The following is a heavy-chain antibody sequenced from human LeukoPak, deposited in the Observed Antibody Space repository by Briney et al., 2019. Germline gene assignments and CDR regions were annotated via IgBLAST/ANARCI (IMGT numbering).Heavy chain of an antibody. J-gene: IGHJ6*02. CDR2: IYYSGST. V-gene: IGHV4-59*01. D-gene: IGHD2-21*02. CDR3: ARVNCGGDCYHYYYYGMDV. CDR1: DGFISSYY. Sequence: PSETLSLTCTVSDGFISSYYWSWIRQPPGKGLEWIGYIYYSGSTNYNPSLKSRVTISVDTSKNQFSLKLSSVTAADTAVYYCARVNCGGDCYHYYYYGMDVWGQGTTVTVSS.